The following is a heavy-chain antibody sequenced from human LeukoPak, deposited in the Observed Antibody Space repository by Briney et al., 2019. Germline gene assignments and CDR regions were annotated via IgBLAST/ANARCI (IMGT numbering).Heavy chain of an antibody. CDR3: ASAMEGYPHYMDV. J-gene: IGHJ6*03. Sequence: SVKVSCKASGGTFSSYAISWVRQAPGQGLEWMGRIIPIFGTANYAQKFQGRVTITTDESTSTAYTELSSLRSEDTAVYYCASAMEGYPHYMDVWGKGTTVTVS. V-gene: IGHV1-69*05. CDR2: IIPIFGTA. D-gene: IGHD2-15*01. CDR1: GGTFSSYA.